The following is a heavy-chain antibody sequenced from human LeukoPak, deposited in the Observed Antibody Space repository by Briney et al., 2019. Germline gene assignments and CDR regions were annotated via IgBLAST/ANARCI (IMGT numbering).Heavy chain of an antibody. CDR2: ISSSGNTI. J-gene: IGHJ6*02. V-gene: IGHV3-11*01. CDR1: GFTVSSNY. CDR3: ARRRHGYSYGMDV. Sequence: GGSLRLSCAASGFTVSSNYMSWIRQAPGKELEWVSFISSSGNTIYYADSVKGRFTISRDNAKNSLYLQMNSLRAEDTAVYYCARRRHGYSYGMDVWGQGTTVTVSS. D-gene: IGHD5-18*01.